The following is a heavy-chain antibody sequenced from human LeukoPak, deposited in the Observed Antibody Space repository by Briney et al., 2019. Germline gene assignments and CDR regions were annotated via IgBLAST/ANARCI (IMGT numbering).Heavy chain of an antibody. D-gene: IGHD5-18*01. V-gene: IGHV3-30*02. CDR2: IRYDGSHK. CDR1: GLTFSSFG. J-gene: IGHJ4*02. CDR3: ARDKDSYGTEGFDY. Sequence: GGSLRLSCAASGLTFSSFGMHWVRQAPGKGLEWVTFIRYDGSHKYYADSVKGRFTISRDNSKNTLFLQMNSLRTEDTAVYYCARDKDSYGTEGFDYWGQGTLVTVSS.